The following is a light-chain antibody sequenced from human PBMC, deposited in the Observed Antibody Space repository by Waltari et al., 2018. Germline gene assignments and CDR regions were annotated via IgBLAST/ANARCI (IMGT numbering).Light chain of an antibody. CDR1: QSVSSN. V-gene: IGKV3-15*01. Sequence: EIVMPQSPATLSVSPGERATLSCRASQSVSSNLAWYQQKPGQAPRLLIYGASTRATGIPARFSGSGSGTEFTLTISSMQSEDFAVYYCQQYNNWRRTFGQGTKVEIK. J-gene: IGKJ1*01. CDR3: QQYNNWRRT. CDR2: GAS.